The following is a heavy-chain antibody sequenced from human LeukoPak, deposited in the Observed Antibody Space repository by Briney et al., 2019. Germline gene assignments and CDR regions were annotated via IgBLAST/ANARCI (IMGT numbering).Heavy chain of an antibody. CDR2: ISSDGVEK. CDR3: AREGHYDILTGYSPVEYYFYYMDV. V-gene: IGHV3-30*04. D-gene: IGHD3-9*01. J-gene: IGHJ6*03. Sequence: GRSLRLSCEASGFTFSNDGIHWVRQTPGKGLEWVAAISSDGVEKHYADSVKGRFTISRDNSKSTLYLQMNSLRAEDTALYYCAREGHYDILTGYSPVEYYFYYMDVWGKGTTVTVSS. CDR1: GFTFSNDG.